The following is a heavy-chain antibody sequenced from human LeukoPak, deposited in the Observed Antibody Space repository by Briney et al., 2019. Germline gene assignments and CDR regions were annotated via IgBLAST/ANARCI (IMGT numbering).Heavy chain of an antibody. V-gene: IGHV1-18*04. J-gene: IGHJ6*02. D-gene: IGHD3-3*01. CDR2: ISAYNGNT. CDR3: ARSSGSTWSDYFGMDV. CDR1: GYTFTGYY. Sequence: ASVRVSCKASGYTFTGYYMHWVRQAPGQGLEWMGWISAYNGNTNYAQKLQGRVTMTTDTSTSTAYMDLRSLRSDDTAVYYCARSSGSTWSDYFGMDVWGQGTTVTVSS.